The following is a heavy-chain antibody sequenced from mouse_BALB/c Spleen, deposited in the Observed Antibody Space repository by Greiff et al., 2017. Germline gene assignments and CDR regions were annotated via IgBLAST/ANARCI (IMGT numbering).Heavy chain of an antibody. CDR1: GFTFSSYT. D-gene: IGHD2-12*01. V-gene: IGHV5-12-2*01. J-gene: IGHJ4*01. Sequence: EVKLMESGGGLVQPGGSLKLSCAASGFTFSSYTMSWVRQTPEKRLEWVAYISNGGGSTYYPDTVKGRFTISRDNAKNTLYLQMSSLKSEDTAMYYCARHGARREGYAMDDWGQGTSVTVSA. CDR3: ARHGARREGYAMDD. CDR2: ISNGGGST.